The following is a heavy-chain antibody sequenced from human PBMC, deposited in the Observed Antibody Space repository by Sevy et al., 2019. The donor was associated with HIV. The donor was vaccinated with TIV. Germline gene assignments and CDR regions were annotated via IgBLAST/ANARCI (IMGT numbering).Heavy chain of an antibody. CDR1: GFTFSSYG. J-gene: IGHJ2*01. Sequence: GGSLRLSCAASGFTFSSYGMHWVRQAPGKGLEWVAFIRYDGSNKYYADSVKGRFTISRDNSKNTLYLQMNSLRAEDTAVYYCAKDHRSSWYGWYFDLWGRGTLVTVSS. CDR3: AKDHRSSWYGWYFDL. CDR2: IRYDGSNK. D-gene: IGHD6-13*01. V-gene: IGHV3-30*02.